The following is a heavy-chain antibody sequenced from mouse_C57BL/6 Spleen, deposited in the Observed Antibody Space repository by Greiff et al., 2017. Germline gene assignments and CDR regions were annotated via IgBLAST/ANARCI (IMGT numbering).Heavy chain of an antibody. D-gene: IGHD2-3*01. V-gene: IGHV5-16*01. J-gene: IGHJ2*01. CDR1: GFTFSDYY. CDR3: ARDSDGYDY. CDR2: INYDGSST. Sequence: EVQLVESEGGLVQPGSSMKLSCTASGFTFSDYYMAWVRQVPEKGLEWVANINYDGSSTYYLDSLKSRFIISRDNAKNILYLQMSSLKSEDTATYYCARDSDGYDYWGQGTTLTVSS.